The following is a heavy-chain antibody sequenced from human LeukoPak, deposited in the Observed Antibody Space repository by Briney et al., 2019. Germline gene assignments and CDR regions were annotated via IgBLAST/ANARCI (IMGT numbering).Heavy chain of an antibody. CDR1: GFTFSDSE. CDR3: ASRAGKPGNTPWCFDY. Sequence: PGGSLRLSCAASGFTFSDSEMNWVRQAPGKGPEWVANIRQDGSETNYVDSVRGRFTIARDNTKNSLYLQMTSLRGEDTAVYYCASRAGKPGNTPWCFDYWGQGALVTVSS. J-gene: IGHJ4*02. CDR2: IRQDGSET. D-gene: IGHD1-7*01. V-gene: IGHV3-7*01.